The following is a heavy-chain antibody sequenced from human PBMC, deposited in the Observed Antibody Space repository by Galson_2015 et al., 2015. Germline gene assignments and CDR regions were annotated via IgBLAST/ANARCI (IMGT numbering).Heavy chain of an antibody. CDR1: GGSFGSYS. CDR3: ARASQDCSGAICPYTY. V-gene: IGHV1-69*06. Sequence: SVKVSCKASGGSFGSYSISWVRQAPGQGLEWMGGITPIFGTANYAQKFHARVTITADKSTSTAYMEVRSLRSEDTAVYYCARASQDCSGAICPYTYWGQGTLVPVSS. D-gene: IGHD2-15*01. J-gene: IGHJ4*02. CDR2: ITPIFGTA.